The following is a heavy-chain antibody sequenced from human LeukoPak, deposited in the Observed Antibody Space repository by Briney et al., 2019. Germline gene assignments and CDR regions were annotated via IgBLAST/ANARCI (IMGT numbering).Heavy chain of an antibody. V-gene: IGHV4-39*07. J-gene: IGHJ4*02. Sequence: SQTLSLTCTVSGGSISSSSYYWGWIRQPPGKGLEWIGSIYYSGSTYYNPSLKSRVTISVDTSKNQFSLKLSSVTAADTAVYYCASESVGSSVGQSDYWGQGTLVTVSS. CDR3: ASESVGSSVGQSDY. CDR2: IYYSGST. CDR1: GGSISSSSYY. D-gene: IGHD6-6*01.